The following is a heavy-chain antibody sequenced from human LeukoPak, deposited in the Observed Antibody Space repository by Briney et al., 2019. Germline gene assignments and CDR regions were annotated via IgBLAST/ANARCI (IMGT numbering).Heavy chain of an antibody. D-gene: IGHD4-11*01. J-gene: IGHJ4*02. Sequence: GGSLRLSCAASGFTFSSYCMHWVRQAPGNGLECVAVIWYDGSNKYYTDSVMGRFTVSRDNSKNTLYLQMNSLRAEDTAVYYCARLQRRTIDYWGQGTLVTVSS. CDR1: GFTFSSYC. CDR2: IWYDGSNK. CDR3: ARLQRRTIDY. V-gene: IGHV3-33*01.